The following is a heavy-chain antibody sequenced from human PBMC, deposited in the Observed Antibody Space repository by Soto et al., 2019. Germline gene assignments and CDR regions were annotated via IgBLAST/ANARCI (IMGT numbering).Heavy chain of an antibody. CDR3: ARENVDTAMGAYYYYGMDV. CDR1: GGSISSSNW. V-gene: IGHV4-4*03. D-gene: IGHD5-18*01. Sequence: PETLPLTCAVSGGSISSSNWWSWVRQPPGKGLEWIGEIYHSGSTNYNPSLKSRVTISVDKSKNQFSLKLSSVTAADTAVYYCARENVDTAMGAYYYYGMDVCGQGTTVT. CDR2: IYHSGST. J-gene: IGHJ6*02.